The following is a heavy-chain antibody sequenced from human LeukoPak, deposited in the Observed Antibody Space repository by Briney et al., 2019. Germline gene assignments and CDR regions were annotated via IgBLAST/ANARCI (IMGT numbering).Heavy chain of an antibody. Sequence: GGSLRLSCAASGFTVSSNYMSWVRQAPGKGLEWVSVIYSGGSTYYADSVKGRFTIPRDNSKNTLYLQMNSLRAEDTAVYYCARETSRSYYFDYWGQGTLVTVSS. CDR2: IYSGGST. J-gene: IGHJ4*02. CDR3: ARETSRSYYFDY. CDR1: GFTVSSNY. D-gene: IGHD1-14*01. V-gene: IGHV3-66*01.